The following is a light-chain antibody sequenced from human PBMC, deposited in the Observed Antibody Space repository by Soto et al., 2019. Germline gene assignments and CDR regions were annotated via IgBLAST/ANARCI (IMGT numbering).Light chain of an antibody. Sequence: IVVTHSPATLSVSPGERVTLSCSASQSISNNLAWYQHKPGQAPRLLIYGASTSATGIPARFRGSGSGTEVTLTVSSLQSESFAVYYCQQYNEWPRTFGQGTKV. CDR3: QQYNEWPRT. J-gene: IGKJ1*01. CDR1: QSISNN. CDR2: GAS. V-gene: IGKV3-15*01.